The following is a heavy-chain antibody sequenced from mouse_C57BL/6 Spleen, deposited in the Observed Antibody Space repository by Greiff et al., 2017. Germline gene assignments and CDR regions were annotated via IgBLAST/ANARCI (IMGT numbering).Heavy chain of an antibody. CDR2: IDPNSGGT. Sequence: QVQLQQPGAELVKPGASVKLSCKASGYTFTSYWMHWVKQRPGRGLEWIGRIDPNSGGTKYNEKFKSKATLTVDKPSSTAYMPLSSLTSEDSAVYYCAREGIYYGNPWFAYWGQGTLVTVSA. CDR1: GYTFTSYW. D-gene: IGHD2-1*01. V-gene: IGHV1-72*01. J-gene: IGHJ3*01. CDR3: AREGIYYGNPWFAY.